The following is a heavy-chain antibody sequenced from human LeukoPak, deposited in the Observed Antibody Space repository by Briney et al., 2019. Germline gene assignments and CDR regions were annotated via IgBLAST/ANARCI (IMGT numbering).Heavy chain of an antibody. J-gene: IGHJ4*02. D-gene: IGHD3-22*01. V-gene: IGHV3-30*18. Sequence: PGRSLRLSCAASGFTFSSYGIHWVRQAPGKWLEWVAVISNDGSDKPYADSVKGRFTISRDNSKNTLYLQMNSLRAEDTAVYFCAKGTVIVGYYFDSWGQGTLVTVSS. CDR2: ISNDGSDK. CDR3: AKGTVIVGYYFDS. CDR1: GFTFSSYG.